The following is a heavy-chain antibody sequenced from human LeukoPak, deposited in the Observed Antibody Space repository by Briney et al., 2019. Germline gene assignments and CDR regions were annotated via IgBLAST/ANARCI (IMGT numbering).Heavy chain of an antibody. D-gene: IGHD3-10*02. CDR1: GGSISSSSYY. CDR2: IYYSGST. J-gene: IGHJ4*02. V-gene: IGHV4-39*07. CDR3: ARVPVRGVISY. Sequence: SETLSLTCTVSGGSISSSSYYWGWIRQPPGKGLEWIGSIYYSGSTYYNPSLKSRVTISVDTSKNQFSLKLSSVTAVDTAVYYCARVPVRGVISYWGQGTLVTVSS.